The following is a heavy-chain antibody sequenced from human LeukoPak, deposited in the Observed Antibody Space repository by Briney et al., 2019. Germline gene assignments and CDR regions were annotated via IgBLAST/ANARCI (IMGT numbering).Heavy chain of an antibody. CDR2: ITSSSSYI. D-gene: IGHD2/OR15-2a*01. V-gene: IGHV3-21*01. J-gene: IGHJ4*02. Sequence: GGSLRLSCAASGITFSTYSMNWVRQAPGKGLEWVSSITSSSSYIYYADSVKGRFTISRDNAKNSLYLQMNSLTADDTALYYCASLSTSLSIGDYWGQGTLVTVSS. CDR1: GITFSTYS. CDR3: ASLSTSLSIGDY.